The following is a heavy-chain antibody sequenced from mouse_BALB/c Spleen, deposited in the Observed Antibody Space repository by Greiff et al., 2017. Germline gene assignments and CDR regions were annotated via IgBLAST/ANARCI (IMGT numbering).Heavy chain of an antibody. CDR1: GFTFSSYG. D-gene: IGHD2-4*01. Sequence: EVKLMESGGDLVKPGGSLKLSCAASGFTFSSYGMSWVRQTPDKRLEWVASISSGGSYTYYPDSVKGRITISRDNAKNTLYLQMSSLKSEDTAMYYSARRGITIGYAMDYWGQGTSVTVSS. J-gene: IGHJ4*01. CDR3: ARRGITIGYAMDY. CDR2: ISSGGSYT. V-gene: IGHV5-6*02.